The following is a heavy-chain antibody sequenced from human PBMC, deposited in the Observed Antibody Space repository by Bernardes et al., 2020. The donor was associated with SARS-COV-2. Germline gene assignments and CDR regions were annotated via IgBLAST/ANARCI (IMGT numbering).Heavy chain of an antibody. CDR1: ADTGSNISAS. CDR3: ARDLGAPRGVGIIRAEGCYSMDV. D-gene: IGHD3-3*01. V-gene: IGHV6-1*01. CDR2: TYYRSKWNN. J-gene: IGHJ6*02. Sequence: LSPTCLTSADTGSNISASCDCSIHPPPRGLLWWVSTYYRSKWNNDYAVSVKSRITINPDTSKNQFSLQLNSVTPEDTAVYYCARDLGAPRGVGIIRAEGCYSMDVWGQGTTVTVSS.